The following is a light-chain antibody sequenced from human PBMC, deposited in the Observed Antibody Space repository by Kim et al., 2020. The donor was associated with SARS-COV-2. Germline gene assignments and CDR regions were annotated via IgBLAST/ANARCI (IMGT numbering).Light chain of an antibody. Sequence: SYELTQQLSVSVALGQTARITCGGNNIGSKNVHWYQQKPGQAPVLVIYRDSNRPSGIPERFSGSNSGNTATLTISRAQAGDEADYYCQVWDSSTAYNYVFGTGTKVTVL. V-gene: IGLV3-9*01. J-gene: IGLJ1*01. CDR2: RDS. CDR3: QVWDSSTAYNYV. CDR1: NIGSKN.